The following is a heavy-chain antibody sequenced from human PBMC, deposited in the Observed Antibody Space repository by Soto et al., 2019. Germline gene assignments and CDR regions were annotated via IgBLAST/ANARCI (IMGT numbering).Heavy chain of an antibody. V-gene: IGHV4-59*01. J-gene: IGHJ6*04. CDR2: IYYSAGT. Sequence: SETLSLTCTVSGGSIIGYYCSLIRKPPGKGLGWIWYIYYSAGTNYNPSLRSRVTISVDTSKNQFSLKLSSVTAADTSGDYGARDRGIVATLPSPGEYSYYGLDVGGEWTTVTVSS. CDR3: ARDRGIVATLPSPGEYSYYGLDV. D-gene: IGHD5-12*01. CDR1: GGSIIGYY.